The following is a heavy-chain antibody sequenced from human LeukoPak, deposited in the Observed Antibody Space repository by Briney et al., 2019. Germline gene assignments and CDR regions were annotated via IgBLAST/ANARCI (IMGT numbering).Heavy chain of an antibody. J-gene: IGHJ4*02. CDR2: VSPEGSRT. Sequence: PGGSLRLSCAASGFTFSTYWMHWVRQAPGKGLVWVARVSPEGSRTTYADSVKGRFTISRDSDRNTLYLQMNSLRVEDTAVYYCARDLDWLLFDYWGQGTLATVSS. CDR3: ARDLDWLLFDY. D-gene: IGHD3-9*01. V-gene: IGHV3-74*03. CDR1: GFTFSTYW.